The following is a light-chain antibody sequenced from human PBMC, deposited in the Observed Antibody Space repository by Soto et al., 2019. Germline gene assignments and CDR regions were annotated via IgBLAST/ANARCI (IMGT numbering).Light chain of an antibody. Sequence: DIPMTMSSTSSARPEADRFTITCGYSQTISSWLAWYQQKPGKAPKLLIYKASTLKSGVPSRFSGSGSGTEFTLTISSLQPDDFATYYCQHYNSYSEAFGQGTKVDIK. J-gene: IGKJ1*01. CDR3: QHYNSYSEA. CDR1: QTISSW. CDR2: KAS. V-gene: IGKV1-5*03.